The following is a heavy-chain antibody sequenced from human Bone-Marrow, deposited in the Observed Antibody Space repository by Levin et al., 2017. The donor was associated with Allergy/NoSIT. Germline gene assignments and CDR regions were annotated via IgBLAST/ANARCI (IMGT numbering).Heavy chain of an antibody. CDR2: IKHDGSEK. J-gene: IGHJ4*02. Sequence: GGSLRLSCAASGFTFSSYWMSWVRQAPGKGLEWVANIKHDGSEKYYVDSVKGRFTISRDNAKNSLYLQMNSLRAEDTAVFYCAREVPWPLVAVLPAAPYFDSWGQGTLVTVSS. V-gene: IGHV3-7*01. CDR1: GFTFSSYW. D-gene: IGHD2-2*01. CDR3: AREVPWPLVAVLPAAPYFDS.